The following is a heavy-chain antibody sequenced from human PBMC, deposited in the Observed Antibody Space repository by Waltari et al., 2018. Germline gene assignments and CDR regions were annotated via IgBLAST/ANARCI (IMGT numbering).Heavy chain of an antibody. J-gene: IGHJ4*02. V-gene: IGHV1-69*05. D-gene: IGHD4-17*01. CDR2: IIPIFGTA. CDR3: ARAHDYGDLTLPLWY. Sequence: QVQLVQSGAEVKKPGSSVKVSCKASGGIFSSYAISWVRQAPGQGLEWMGGIIPIFGTANYAQKFQGRVTITTDESTSTAYMELSSLRSEDTAVYYCARAHDYGDLTLPLWYWGQGTLVTVSS. CDR1: GGIFSSYA.